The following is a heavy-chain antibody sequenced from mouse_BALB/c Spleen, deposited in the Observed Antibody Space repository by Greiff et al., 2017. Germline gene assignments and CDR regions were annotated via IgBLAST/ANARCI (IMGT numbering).Heavy chain of an antibody. J-gene: IGHJ3*01. CDR2: IYPGSGNT. D-gene: IGHD1-1*01. V-gene: IGHV1-77*01. Sequence: QVQLKQSGAELARPGASVKLSCKASGYTFTDYYINWVKQRTGQGLEWIGEIYPGSGNTYYNEKFKGKATLTADKSSSTAYMQLSSLTSEDSAVYFCARIYGSSAAWFAYWGQGTLVTVSA. CDR3: ARIYGSSAAWFAY. CDR1: GYTFTDYY.